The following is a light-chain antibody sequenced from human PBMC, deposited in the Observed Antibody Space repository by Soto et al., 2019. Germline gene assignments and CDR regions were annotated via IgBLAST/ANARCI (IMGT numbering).Light chain of an antibody. CDR1: QTISSW. J-gene: IGKJ1*01. V-gene: IGKV1-5*03. Sequence: IQMNQSTTTLSGSVGDIVTITCLASQTISSWLAWYQQKPGKAPKLPIYKASTLKSGVPSRFSGSGSGTEFTLTISSLQPDDFATYYCQHYNSYSEAFGQGTKVDI. CDR2: KAS. CDR3: QHYNSYSEA.